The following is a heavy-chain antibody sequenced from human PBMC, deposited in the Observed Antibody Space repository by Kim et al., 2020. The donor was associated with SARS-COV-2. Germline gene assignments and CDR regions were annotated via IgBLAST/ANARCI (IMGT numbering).Heavy chain of an antibody. J-gene: IGHJ3*02. CDR3: ARSGSTPEAFHI. Sequence: YSPSFQGQVTISADKPISTAYLQWSSLKASDTAMYYCARSGSTPEAFHIWGQGTMVTVCS. V-gene: IGHV5-51*04. D-gene: IGHD1-26*01.